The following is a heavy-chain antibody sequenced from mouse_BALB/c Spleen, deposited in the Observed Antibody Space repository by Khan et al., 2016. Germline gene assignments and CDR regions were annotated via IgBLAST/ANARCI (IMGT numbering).Heavy chain of an antibody. D-gene: IGHD1-1*01. CDR1: GYTFTSYD. V-gene: IGHV1-85*01. J-gene: IGHJ1*01. Sequence: QVQLQQSGAELVKPGASVKLSCKASGYTFTSYDINWVRQRPEQGLEWSGWIFPGDGSTKYNEKFKGKATLTTDKSSSTAYMQLSRLTSEDSAVYFCARLYGSTYWYFDVWGAGTTVTVSS. CDR2: IFPGDGST. CDR3: ARLYGSTYWYFDV.